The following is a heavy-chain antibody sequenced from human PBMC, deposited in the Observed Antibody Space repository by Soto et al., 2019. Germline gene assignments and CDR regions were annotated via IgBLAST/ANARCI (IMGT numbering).Heavy chain of an antibody. D-gene: IGHD3-3*01. CDR1: GFTFSSYA. CDR2: ISYDGSNK. V-gene: IGHV3-30-3*01. CDR3: ARAFEAPSREWLRLYGMDV. Sequence: QVQLVESGGGVVQPGRSLRLSCAASGFTFSSYAMHWVRQAPGKGLEWVAVISYDGSNKYYADFVKGQFTISRDNSKNTLYLQMNSLRAEDTAVYYYARAFEAPSREWLRLYGMDVWGQGTTLTVSS. J-gene: IGHJ6*02.